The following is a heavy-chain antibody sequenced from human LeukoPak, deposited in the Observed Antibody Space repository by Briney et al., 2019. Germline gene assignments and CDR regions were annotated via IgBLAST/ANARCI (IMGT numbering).Heavy chain of an antibody. D-gene: IGHD4-17*01. V-gene: IGHV3-23*01. CDR2: ISGSGGST. CDR1: GFTFGSYA. J-gene: IGHJ4*02. Sequence: GGSLRLSCAASGFTFGSYAMSWVRQAPGKGLEWVSAISGSGGSTYYADSVKGRFTISRDNSKNTLYLQMNSLRAEDTAVYYCAKRPSDYGDSGSDWGQGTLVTVSS. CDR3: AKRPSDYGDSGSD.